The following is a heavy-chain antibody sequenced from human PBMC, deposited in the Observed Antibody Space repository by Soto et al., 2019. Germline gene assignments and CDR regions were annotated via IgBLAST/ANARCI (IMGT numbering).Heavy chain of an antibody. V-gene: IGHV3-23*01. CDR1: GFTFSSYA. CDR2: ISGSGGST. J-gene: IGHJ4*02. D-gene: IGHD1-20*01. CDR3: AQGGNWNEPFDY. Sequence: GGSLRLSFAASGFTFSSYAMSWVRQAPGKGLEWVSAISGSGGSTYYADSVKGRFTLSRDNSKNPLYLQMNSLRAEDTAVYYCAQGGNWNEPFDYWGQGTLVTVSS.